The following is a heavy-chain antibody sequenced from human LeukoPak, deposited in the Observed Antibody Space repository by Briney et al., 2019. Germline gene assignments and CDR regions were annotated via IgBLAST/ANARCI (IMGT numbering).Heavy chain of an antibody. Sequence: ASVKVSCKASGYTFTGYYMHWVRQAPGQGLEWMGWINPNSGGTNYAQKFQGRVTMTRDTSISTAYMELTSLRFDDTAVYYCARDDEEFGELRRFDPWGQGTLVTVSS. V-gene: IGHV1-2*02. CDR2: INPNSGGT. CDR1: GYTFTGYY. J-gene: IGHJ5*02. D-gene: IGHD3-10*01. CDR3: ARDDEEFGELRRFDP.